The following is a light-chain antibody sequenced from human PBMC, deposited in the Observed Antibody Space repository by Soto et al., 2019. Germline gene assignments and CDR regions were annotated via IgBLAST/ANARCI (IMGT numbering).Light chain of an antibody. CDR3: QQYGSSPGT. J-gene: IGKJ2*01. V-gene: IGKV3-20*01. CDR1: QDVNNNY. Sequence: PGERATLSCRASQDVNNNYLAGYQQKPGQAPRLLIRGASSRATGLPDRFSGSGSGTAFTLTISRLEPEDFAVYYCQQYGSSPGTFGQGTKLEIK. CDR2: GAS.